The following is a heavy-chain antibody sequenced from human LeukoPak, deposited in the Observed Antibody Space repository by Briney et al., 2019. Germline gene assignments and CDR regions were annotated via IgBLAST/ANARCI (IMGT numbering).Heavy chain of an antibody. V-gene: IGHV3-23*01. D-gene: IGHD1-26*01. J-gene: IGHJ4*02. CDR3: AKEGLFSGSYIDY. CDR1: GFTFSSYS. Sequence: GGSLRLSCAASGFTFSSYSMNWVRQAPGKGLEWVSAISGSGGSTYYADSVKGRFTISRDNSKNTLYLQMNSLRAEDTAVYYCAKEGLFSGSYIDYWGQGTLVTVSS. CDR2: ISGSGGST.